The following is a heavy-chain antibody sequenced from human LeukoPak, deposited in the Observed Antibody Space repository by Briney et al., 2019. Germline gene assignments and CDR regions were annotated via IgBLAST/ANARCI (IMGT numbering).Heavy chain of an antibody. CDR1: GFTFSSYA. J-gene: IGHJ3*02. Sequence: GGSLRLSCAASGFTFSSYAMHWVRQAPDKGLEWVAVISYDGSNKYYADSVKGRFTISRDDSKSIAYLQMNSLKTEDTAVYYCTRVYSSSWYHFLLQAFDIWGQGTMVTVSS. D-gene: IGHD6-13*01. CDR3: TRVYSSSWYHFLLQAFDI. V-gene: IGHV3-30-3*01. CDR2: ISYDGSNK.